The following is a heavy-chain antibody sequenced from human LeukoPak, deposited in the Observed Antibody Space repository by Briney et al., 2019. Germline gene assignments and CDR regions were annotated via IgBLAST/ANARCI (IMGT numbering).Heavy chain of an antibody. CDR2: IWYDGSNK. Sequence: GGSLRLSCAASGFTFSSYGMHWVRQAPGKGLEWVAVIWYDGSNKYSADSVKGRFTISRDNSKNTLYLQMNSLRAEDTAVYYCARGWATTQYTYYFDYWGQGTLVTVSS. CDR1: GFTFSSYG. CDR3: ARGWATTQYTYYFDY. J-gene: IGHJ4*02. D-gene: IGHD5-12*01. V-gene: IGHV3-33*01.